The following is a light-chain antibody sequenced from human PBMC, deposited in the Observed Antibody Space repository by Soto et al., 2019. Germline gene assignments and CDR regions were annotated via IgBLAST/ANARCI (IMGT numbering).Light chain of an antibody. CDR3: QQYKSNLYT. J-gene: IGKJ2*01. CDR2: DAS. CDR1: QDISNY. Sequence: DIQMTQSPSSLSASVGDRVTISCQASQDISNYLNWYQHKEGKAPKLLIYDASNLETGVPSRFSGSGSGTEFTLTISRLQPDDFATYYCQQYKSNLYTFGQGTKLEIK. V-gene: IGKV1-33*01.